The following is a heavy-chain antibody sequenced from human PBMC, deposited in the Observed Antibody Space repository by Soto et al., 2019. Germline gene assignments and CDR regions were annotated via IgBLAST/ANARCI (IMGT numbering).Heavy chain of an antibody. CDR1: GGSIRSYY. CDR3: AREGASGFGMDV. V-gene: IGHV4-4*07. D-gene: IGHD1-26*01. J-gene: IGHJ6*02. CDR2: IYTSGST. Sequence: QVQLQESGPGLVKPSETLSLTCNVSGGSIRSYYWSWVRQPAGKPLEWIGRIYTSGSTTYNPSLKCRVSMSVDTSKNQFSLEVTSVTAADTAVYYCAREGASGFGMDVWGLGTTVTVSS.